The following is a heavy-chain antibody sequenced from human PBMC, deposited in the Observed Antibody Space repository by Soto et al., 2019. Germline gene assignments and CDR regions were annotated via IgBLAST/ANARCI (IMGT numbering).Heavy chain of an antibody. CDR1: GYTFTSYG. D-gene: IGHD5-18*01. CDR3: ARKYNYGYDY. CDR2: ISAYSGDT. Sequence: QVQLVQSGAEVKKPGASVKVSCKASGYTFTSYGISWVRQAPGQGLEWLGWISAYSGDTDYAQKFQGRVTMTTDTSTSTAYMELRSLRSDATALYYCARKYNYGYDYWGQGTLVTVSS. V-gene: IGHV1-18*01. J-gene: IGHJ4*02.